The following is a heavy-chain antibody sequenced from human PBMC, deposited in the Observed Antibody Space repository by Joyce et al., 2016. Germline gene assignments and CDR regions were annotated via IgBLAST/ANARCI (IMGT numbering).Heavy chain of an antibody. Sequence: EVQLVESGGGLVQPGGSLRLSCAASGFTFSTTWLTWGRQCPGKGPEWVANIKPDGSEKYCVGSVKGRFTISRDNAKNSLSLLMNSLRVDDTAVYYCATGGGMDVWGQGTTVTVSS. V-gene: IGHV3-7*01. J-gene: IGHJ6*02. CDR3: ATGGGMDV. CDR1: GFTFSTTW. CDR2: IKPDGSEK.